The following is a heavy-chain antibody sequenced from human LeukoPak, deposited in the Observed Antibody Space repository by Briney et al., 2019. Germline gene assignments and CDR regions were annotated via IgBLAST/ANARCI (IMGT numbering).Heavy chain of an antibody. J-gene: IGHJ6*02. Sequence: SSQTLSLTCVVSGGSISSGGYSWSWIRQPPGKGLEWIGYIYHSGSTYYNPSLKSRVTISVDRSKNQFSLKLSSVTAADTAVYYCARVSHCSSTSCPFYYYGMDVWGQGTTVTVSS. V-gene: IGHV4-30-2*01. D-gene: IGHD2-2*01. CDR3: ARVSHCSSTSCPFYYYGMDV. CDR1: GGSISSGGYS. CDR2: IYHSGST.